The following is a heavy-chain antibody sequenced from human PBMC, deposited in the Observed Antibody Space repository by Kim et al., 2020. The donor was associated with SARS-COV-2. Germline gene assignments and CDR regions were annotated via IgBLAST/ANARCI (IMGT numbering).Heavy chain of an antibody. D-gene: IGHD3-10*01. Sequence: DSLKGRFTTSRANANNSLYLQMNSLRAEDTAVYYCARVYGSGSSNYYFDYWGQGTLVTVSS. CDR3: ARVYGSGSSNYYFDY. J-gene: IGHJ4*02. V-gene: IGHV3-48*03.